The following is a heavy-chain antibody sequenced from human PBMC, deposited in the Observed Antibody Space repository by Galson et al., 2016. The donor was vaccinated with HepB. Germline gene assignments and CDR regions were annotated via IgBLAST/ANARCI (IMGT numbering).Heavy chain of an antibody. D-gene: IGHD3-3*01. J-gene: IGHJ4*02. CDR1: GFTFSGYG. CDR3: AKGPDFWSGYYHFDY. V-gene: IGHV3-30*18. Sequence: SLRLSCAASGFTFSGYGMHWVRQAPGKGLEWVAVILFDGSNKDYVDSVKGRFTISRDNSKNTLYLQMKSLRAEDTAIYYCAKGPDFWSGYYHFDYWGQGTLVTVSS. CDR2: ILFDGSNK.